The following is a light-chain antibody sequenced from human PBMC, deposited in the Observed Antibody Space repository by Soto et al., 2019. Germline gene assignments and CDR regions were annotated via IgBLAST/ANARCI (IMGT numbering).Light chain of an antibody. CDR1: QRVSPN. CDR2: GAS. CDR3: QQYYTWPS. V-gene: IGKV3-15*01. J-gene: IGKJ5*01. Sequence: EILMTQSPATLSVSPGERVTLSCRASQRVSPNLAWYQQRPGQAPRLLIYGASTRATGIPGRFSASGSGTEFTLTISSLESEDFAVYYCQQYYTWPSFGQGTRLEI.